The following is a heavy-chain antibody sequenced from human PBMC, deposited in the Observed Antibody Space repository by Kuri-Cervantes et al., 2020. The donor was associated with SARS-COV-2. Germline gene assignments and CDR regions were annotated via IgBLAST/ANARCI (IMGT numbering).Heavy chain of an antibody. D-gene: IGHD4-11*01. CDR1: GCTLSSYA. Sequence: SLMISCECSGCTLSSYAMHWVRQAPGKGLELVAVISYDGSNKYYADSVKGRFTISRDNSKNTLYLQMTSLRAEDTAVYYCARGQDDYSNYNAFDIWGQGTMVTVSS. CDR2: ISYDGSNK. V-gene: IGHV3-30*04. CDR3: ARGQDDYSNYNAFDI. J-gene: IGHJ3*02.